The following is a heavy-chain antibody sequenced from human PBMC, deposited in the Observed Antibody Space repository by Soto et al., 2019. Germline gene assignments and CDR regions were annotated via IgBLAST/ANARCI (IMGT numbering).Heavy chain of an antibody. CDR1: GYTFTSYG. CDR3: ARGGLLRYYYGMDV. V-gene: IGHV1-18*01. D-gene: IGHD3-22*01. J-gene: IGHJ6*02. Sequence: ASVTVSCKASGYTFTSYGIIWVRQAPGQGLEWMGWISAYNGNTNYAQKLQGRVTMTTDTSTSTAYMELRSLRSDDTAVYYCARGGLLRYYYGMDVWGQGTTVTVSS. CDR2: ISAYNGNT.